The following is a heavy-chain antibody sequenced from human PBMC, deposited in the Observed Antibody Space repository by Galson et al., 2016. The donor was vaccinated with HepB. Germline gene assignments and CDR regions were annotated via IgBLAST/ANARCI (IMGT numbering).Heavy chain of an antibody. V-gene: IGHV3-21*01. J-gene: IGHJ4*02. CDR3: ARDRGIQLWSRDGFDY. D-gene: IGHD5-18*01. CDR1: GFTFSTYS. CDR2: ISSSSSYI. Sequence: SLRLSCAASGFTFSTYSMNWVRQVPGRGLEWVSSISSSSSYIYYGDSLKGRFTISRDNAKNSLYLRMNSLRAEDTAVYYCARDRGIQLWSRDGFDYWGQGTLVTASS.